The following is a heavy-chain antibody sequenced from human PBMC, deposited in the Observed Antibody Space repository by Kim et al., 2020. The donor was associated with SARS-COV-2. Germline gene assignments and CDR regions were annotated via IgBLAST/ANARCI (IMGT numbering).Heavy chain of an antibody. CDR2: IHYGGNT. Sequence: SETLSLTCTVSGGSISSTSYHWSWIRQSPGKGLEWIGSIHYGGNTYYNASLKSRVTISPDTSKNQLSLKLSSVTAADTAIYYCARIRVENTGWTPFDYWGQGTLAT. CDR1: GGSISSTSYH. CDR3: ARIRVENTGWTPFDY. D-gene: IGHD6-19*01. J-gene: IGHJ4*02. V-gene: IGHV4-39*01.